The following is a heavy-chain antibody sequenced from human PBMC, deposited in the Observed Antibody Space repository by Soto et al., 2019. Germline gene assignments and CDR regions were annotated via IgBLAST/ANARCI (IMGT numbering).Heavy chain of an antibody. D-gene: IGHD6-6*01. CDR2: IIPIFGTA. J-gene: IGHJ5*02. Sequence: PVKVSCKASGVTFSSYAISWGRQAPVQGLGWMGGIIPIFGTANYAQKFQGRVTITADESTSTAYMELSSLRSEDTAVYYCTGSSNWLDPWGQGTLVTVSS. CDR1: GVTFSSYA. CDR3: TGSSNWLDP. V-gene: IGHV1-69*13.